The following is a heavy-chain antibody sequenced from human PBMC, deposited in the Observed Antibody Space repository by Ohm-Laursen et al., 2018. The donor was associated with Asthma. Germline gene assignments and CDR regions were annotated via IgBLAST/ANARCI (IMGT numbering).Heavy chain of an antibody. Sequence: SDTLSLTCSVSGGSISDSSYYWGWIRQPPGKGLEWIGSIYYSGSTYYNPSLKSRVTISVDTSKNQFSLKLSSVTAADTAVYYCARRRIAAAGHYYYYGMDVWGQGTTVTVSS. J-gene: IGHJ6*02. CDR3: ARRRIAAAGHYYYYGMDV. CDR1: GGSISDSSYY. D-gene: IGHD6-13*01. V-gene: IGHV4-39*01. CDR2: IYYSGST.